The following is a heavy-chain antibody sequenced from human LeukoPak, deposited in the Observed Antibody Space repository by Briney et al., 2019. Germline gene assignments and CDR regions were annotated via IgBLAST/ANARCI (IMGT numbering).Heavy chain of an antibody. J-gene: IGHJ4*02. CDR1: GYTFNRYG. CDR3: AGSGLSDY. Sequence: ASVKVSCKASGYTFNRYGISWVRQAPGQGLEGMGWIRAYNGNTNYAQRLQGRVTMTTDTSTSTAYMELRSLRSDDTAVYYCAGSGLSDYWGQGTLVTVSS. D-gene: IGHD3-10*01. V-gene: IGHV1-18*01. CDR2: IRAYNGNT.